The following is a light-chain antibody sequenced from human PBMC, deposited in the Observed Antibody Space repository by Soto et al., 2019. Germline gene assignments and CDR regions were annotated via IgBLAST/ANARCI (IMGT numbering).Light chain of an antibody. CDR1: SSDVGGYDY. CDR2: EVT. V-gene: IGLV2-8*01. CDR3: CSYAGSSRDV. Sequence: QSVLTQPPSASGSPGQAVTISCPGTSSDVGGYDYVSWYQQYPGKTPKLMIFEVTKRPSGVPDRFSGSNSGNTASLTISGLQAEDEADYYCCSYAGSSRDVFGSGTKVTVL. J-gene: IGLJ1*01.